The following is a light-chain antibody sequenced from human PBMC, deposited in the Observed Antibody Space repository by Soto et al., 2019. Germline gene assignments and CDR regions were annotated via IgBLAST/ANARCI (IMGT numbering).Light chain of an antibody. V-gene: IGLV1-40*01. Sequence: QSVLTQPPSVSGAPGQRVTISCTGTSSNIGAGYDVHWYQHLPGTAPKLLIYSNINRPSGVPDRFSGSKSGTSASLAITGLQAEDEADYYRQSYDRSLRGNDVFGTGTKLTVL. J-gene: IGLJ1*01. CDR3: QSYDRSLRGNDV. CDR2: SNI. CDR1: SSNIGAGYD.